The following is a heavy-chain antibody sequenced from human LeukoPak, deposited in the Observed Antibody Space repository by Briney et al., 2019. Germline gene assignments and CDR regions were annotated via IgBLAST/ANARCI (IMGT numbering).Heavy chain of an antibody. D-gene: IGHD2-21*02. V-gene: IGHV3-66*01. J-gene: IGHJ4*02. Sequence: GGSLRLSCAASGFTVSNNYMGWVRQAPAKGLEWVSVINTVGTTYYADSVRGRFTISRDNSKNTLYLQMNSLRVEDTAVYYCAGSLAYCGGDCRRGDYWGQGTLVTVSS. CDR3: AGSLAYCGGDCRRGDY. CDR1: GFTVSNNY. CDR2: INTVGTT.